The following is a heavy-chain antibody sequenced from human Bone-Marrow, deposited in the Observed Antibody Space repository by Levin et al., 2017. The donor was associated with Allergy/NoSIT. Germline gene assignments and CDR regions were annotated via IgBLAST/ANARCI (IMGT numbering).Heavy chain of an antibody. J-gene: IGHJ4*02. CDR2: IYWDDDK. CDR1: GFSLTTSRLG. CDR3: AYRQIAVSASQRYDF. D-gene: IGHD2-2*01. V-gene: IGHV2-5*02. Sequence: KGSGPTLVKPTQTLTLTCTFSGFSLTTSRLGVGWIRQPPGKALEWLALIYWDDDKRYNASLKSRLAITKDTSKNRVVLTMTNVDPVDTGTYYCAYRQIAVSASQRYDFWGPGTLVTVSS.